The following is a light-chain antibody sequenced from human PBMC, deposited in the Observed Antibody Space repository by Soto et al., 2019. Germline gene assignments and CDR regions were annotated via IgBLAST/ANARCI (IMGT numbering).Light chain of an antibody. Sequence: EIVMTQSPATLSVSPGERATLSCRASQSVSTDLAWYQQKPGQAPRLLIYGASTRATGIPARFSGSGSGTEFTLTISSLQSEDFAVYYCQQYNKWLLTFGGGTKVDIK. CDR1: QSVSTD. CDR2: GAS. J-gene: IGKJ4*01. CDR3: QQYNKWLLT. V-gene: IGKV3-15*01.